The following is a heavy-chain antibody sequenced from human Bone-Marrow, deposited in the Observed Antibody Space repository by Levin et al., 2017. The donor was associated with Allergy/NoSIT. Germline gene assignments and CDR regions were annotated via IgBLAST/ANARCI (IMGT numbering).Heavy chain of an antibody. V-gene: IGHV3-15*01. CDR3: TTVYYYGSGSYSSTRARSDY. Sequence: KAGGSLRLSCAASGFTFKNAWMTWVRQAPGKGLEWVGRIKDIGDGGTTDYAAPVKGRFIISRDDSRNTFYLQMNSLKTEDTAVYYCTTVYYYGSGSYSSTRARSDYWGQGTLVTVSS. J-gene: IGHJ4*02. D-gene: IGHD3-10*01. CDR1: GFTFKNAW. CDR2: IKDIGDGGTT.